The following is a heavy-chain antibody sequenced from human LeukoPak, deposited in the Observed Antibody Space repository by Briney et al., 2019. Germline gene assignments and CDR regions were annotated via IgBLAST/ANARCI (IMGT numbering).Heavy chain of an antibody. V-gene: IGHV3-23*01. Sequence: GGSLRLSCAASGFTFDDYAMHWVRQAPGKGLEWVSVISGSGVSTYYADSVKGRFTISKDNSRNKLYLQMNSLRAEDTAVDYCAKDLHYGDCAGGGAFDIWGQGTMVTVSS. D-gene: IGHD4-17*01. CDR3: AKDLHYGDCAGGGAFDI. CDR2: ISGSGVST. J-gene: IGHJ3*02. CDR1: GFTFDDYA.